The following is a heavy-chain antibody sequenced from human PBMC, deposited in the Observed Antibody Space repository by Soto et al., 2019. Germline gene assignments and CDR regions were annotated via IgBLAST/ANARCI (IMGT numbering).Heavy chain of an antibody. CDR3: AKVIAVRPDYYYYYMDV. CDR2: ISGSGGST. V-gene: IGHV3-23*01. Sequence: GGSLRLSCAASGFTFSSYAMSWVRQAPGKGLEWVSAISGSGGSTYYADSVKGRFTISRDNSKNTLYLQMNSLRAEDTAVYYCAKVIAVRPDYYYYYMDVWGKGTTVTVSS. D-gene: IGHD6-19*01. CDR1: GFTFSSYA. J-gene: IGHJ6*03.